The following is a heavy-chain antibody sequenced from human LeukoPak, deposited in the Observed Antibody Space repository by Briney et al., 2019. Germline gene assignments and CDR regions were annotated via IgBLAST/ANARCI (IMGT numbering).Heavy chain of an antibody. Sequence: SETLSLTCTVSGGSMISSSHYWGWIRQPPGKGLEWIGSIYYSGSIYHNPSLKSRVTISIDTSKSQFSLRLSSVTAADTAIYYCARDLSFDWFPYYFDYWGQGILVTVSS. CDR1: GGSMISSSHY. J-gene: IGHJ4*02. D-gene: IGHD3-9*01. CDR2: IYYSGSI. CDR3: ARDLSFDWFPYYFDY. V-gene: IGHV4-39*07.